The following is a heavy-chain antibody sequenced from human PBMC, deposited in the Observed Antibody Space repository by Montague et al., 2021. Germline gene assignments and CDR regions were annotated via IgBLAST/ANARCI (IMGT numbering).Heavy chain of an antibody. D-gene: IGHD2-15*01. J-gene: IGHJ5*02. Sequence: SETLSLTCTVSGGSISSNSNWWARIRQPPGKGLEYVVNTFNTGSSYYSPSLKSRVTISVDTSKNQFSLRLSAVTAADTAVYYCARSLYCIGGSCYSGFDPWGQGTLVTVSS. CDR1: GGSISSNSNW. V-gene: IGHV4-39*01. CDR3: ARSLYCIGGSCYSGFDP. CDR2: TFNTGSS.